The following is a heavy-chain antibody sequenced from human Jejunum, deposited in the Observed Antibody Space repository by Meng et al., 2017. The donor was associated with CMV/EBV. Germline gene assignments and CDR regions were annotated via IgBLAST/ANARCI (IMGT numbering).Heavy chain of an antibody. Sequence: SCFSFINAWMSWVRQAPGKGLEWIGRIKGKTDGGATDFAASVKDRFTISRDDSKNTVHLHMSSLKTDDTGVYYCTTDGGMATLTVDYWGQGTLVTVSS. CDR2: IKGKTDGGAT. CDR3: TTDGGMATLTVDY. J-gene: IGHJ4*02. V-gene: IGHV3-15*01. CDR1: CFSFINAW. D-gene: IGHD5-24*01.